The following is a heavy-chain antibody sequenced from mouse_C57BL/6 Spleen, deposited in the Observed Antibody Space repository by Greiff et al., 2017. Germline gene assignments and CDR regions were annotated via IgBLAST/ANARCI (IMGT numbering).Heavy chain of an antibody. CDR3: ALGGCCVGDYAMEH. CDR1: GFTFSDYG. Sequence: EVKLVESGGGLVKPGGSLKLSCAASGFTFSDYGMHWVRQAPEKGLEWVAYISSGSSTIYYADTVKGRFTISRDNAKNTLFLQMTSLRSDDTALYVCALGGCCVGDYAMEHWGQGTSGNVSS. V-gene: IGHV5-17*01. CDR2: ISSGSSTI. D-gene: IGHD1-1*02. J-gene: IGHJ4*01.